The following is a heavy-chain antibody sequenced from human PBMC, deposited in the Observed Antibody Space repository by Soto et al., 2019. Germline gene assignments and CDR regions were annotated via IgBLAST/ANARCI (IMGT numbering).Heavy chain of an antibody. CDR2: IYYSGST. CDR3: ARRVLGSSWYAGYYFDY. CDR1: GGSISSSSYY. J-gene: IGHJ4*01. D-gene: IGHD6-13*01. Sequence: SSETLSLTCTVSGGSISSSSYYWGWIRQPPGKGLEWIGSIYYSGSTYYNPSLKSRVTISVDTSKNQFSLKLSSVTAADTAVYYCARRVLGSSWYAGYYFDYWRHGTLVTVSS. V-gene: IGHV4-39*01.